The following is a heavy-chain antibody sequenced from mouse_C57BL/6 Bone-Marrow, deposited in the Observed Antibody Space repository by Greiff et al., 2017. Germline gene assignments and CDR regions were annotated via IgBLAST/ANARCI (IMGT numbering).Heavy chain of an antibody. CDR3: ARRYYDYLDY. D-gene: IGHD2-4*01. CDR2: IYPRSGNT. Sequence: VKLQESGAELARPGASVKLSCKASGYTFTSYGISWVKQRTGQGLEWIGEIYPRSGNTYYNEKFKGKATLTADKSSSTAYMELRSLTSEDSAVYFCARRYYDYLDYWGQGTTLTVSS. CDR1: GYTFTSYG. V-gene: IGHV1-81*01. J-gene: IGHJ2*01.